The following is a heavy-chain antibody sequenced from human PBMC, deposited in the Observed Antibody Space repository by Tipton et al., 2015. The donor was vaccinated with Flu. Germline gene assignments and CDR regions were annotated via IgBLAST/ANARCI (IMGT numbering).Heavy chain of an antibody. D-gene: IGHD3-10*01. J-gene: IGHJ4*02. Sequence: GSLRLSCATSGFTFSVYEMNWVRQAPGKGLEWVSYISSSDDINYADSVQGRFTISRDNTKNSLYLQMNSLRADDTALYYCVRAMTRAVKDGMSWGQGTLVTVSS. V-gene: IGHV3-48*03. CDR3: VRAMTRAVKDGMS. CDR2: ISSSDDI. CDR1: GFTFSVYE.